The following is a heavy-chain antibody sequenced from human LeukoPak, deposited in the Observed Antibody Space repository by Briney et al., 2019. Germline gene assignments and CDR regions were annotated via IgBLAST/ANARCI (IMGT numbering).Heavy chain of an antibody. J-gene: IGHJ4*02. Sequence: SETLSLTCTVSGVSVSSGSYYWSWIRQPPGKGLEWIGYIYYSGSTNYNPSLKSRVTISVDTSKNQFSLKLSSVTAADTAVYYCARDLIRGLDYWGQGTLVTVSS. CDR2: IYYSGST. V-gene: IGHV4-61*01. CDR3: ARDLIRGLDY. D-gene: IGHD3-16*01. CDR1: GVSVSSGSYY.